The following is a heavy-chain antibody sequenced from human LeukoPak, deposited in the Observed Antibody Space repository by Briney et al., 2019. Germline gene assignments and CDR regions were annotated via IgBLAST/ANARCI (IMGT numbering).Heavy chain of an antibody. CDR2: INPNSGGT. CDR1: GYTFIGYY. D-gene: IGHD6-13*01. J-gene: IGHJ4*02. V-gene: IGHV1-2*02. CDR3: ARDSNLVYSSSWLRPDY. Sequence: ASVKVSCKASGYTFIGYYMHWVRQAPGQGLEWMGWINPNSGGTNYAQKFQGRVTMTRDTSISTAYMELSRLRSDDTAVYYCARDSNLVYSSSWLRPDYWGQGTLVTVSS.